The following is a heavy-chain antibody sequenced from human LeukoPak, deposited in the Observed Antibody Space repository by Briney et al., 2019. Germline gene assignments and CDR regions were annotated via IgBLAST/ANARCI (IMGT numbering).Heavy chain of an antibody. CDR3: ARGYYDTNGYYYRLDF. V-gene: IGHV1-8*01. CDR2: MNPNRGNT. Sequence: ASVKVSCKASGYIFTSYDINWVRQATGQGLEWMGWMNPNRGNTGYAQNFQGRVTMTRNTSISTAYMELSSLRSGDTAVYYCARGYYDTNGYYYRLDFWGQGTLLTVSS. D-gene: IGHD3-22*01. CDR1: GYIFTSYD. J-gene: IGHJ4*02.